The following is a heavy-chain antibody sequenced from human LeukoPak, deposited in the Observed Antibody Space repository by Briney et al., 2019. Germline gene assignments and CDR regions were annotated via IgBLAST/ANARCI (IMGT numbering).Heavy chain of an antibody. CDR3: ASDTRYYYYMDV. V-gene: IGHV3-30*03. CDR1: GFTFSSYE. D-gene: IGHD2-15*01. Sequence: GGSLRLSCAASGFTFSSYEMNWVRQAPGKGLEWAAVISYDGSNKYYADSVKGRFTISRDNSKNTLYLLMNSLRAEDTAVYYCASDTRYYYYMDVWGKGTTVTVSS. J-gene: IGHJ6*03. CDR2: ISYDGSNK.